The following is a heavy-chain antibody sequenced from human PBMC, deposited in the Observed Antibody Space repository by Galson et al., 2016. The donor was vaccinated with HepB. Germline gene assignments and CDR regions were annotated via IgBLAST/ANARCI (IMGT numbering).Heavy chain of an antibody. CDR2: ISGYNGRA. V-gene: IGHV1-18*01. D-gene: IGHD6-13*01. Sequence: SVKVSCKASGYSFNNYAITWVRQAPGQGLQWMGWISGYNGRAMYAQEFQDRVTLTIDTSTTTASMEVNRLTSDDTAMYYCARDLAAETTDAFDFWGQGTPVTVS. J-gene: IGHJ4*02. CDR1: GYSFNNYA. CDR3: ARDLAAETTDAFDF.